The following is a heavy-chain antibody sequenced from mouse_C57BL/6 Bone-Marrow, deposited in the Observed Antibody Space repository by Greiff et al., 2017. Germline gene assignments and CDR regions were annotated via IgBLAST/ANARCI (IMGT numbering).Heavy chain of an antibody. CDR1: GYSFTGYY. D-gene: IGHD1-1*01. CDR2: INPSTGGT. Sequence: VQLQQSGPELVKPGASVKISCKASGYSFTGYYMNWVKQSPEKSLEWIGEINPSTGGTTYNQKFKAKATLTVDKSSSTAYMQLKSLTSEDSAVXYCARAPGYDSSYPHWYFDVWGTGTTVTVSS. V-gene: IGHV1-42*01. CDR3: ARAPGYDSSYPHWYFDV. J-gene: IGHJ1*03.